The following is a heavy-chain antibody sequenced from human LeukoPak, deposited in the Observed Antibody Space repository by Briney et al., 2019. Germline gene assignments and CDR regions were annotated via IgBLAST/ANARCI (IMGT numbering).Heavy chain of an antibody. D-gene: IGHD2-2*01. CDR3: ARGFDEGAIVVVPAALKGDGMDV. J-gene: IGHJ6*02. CDR1: GGSFSGYY. Sequence: SETLSLTCAVYGGSFSGYYWSWIRQPPGKGLEWIGEINHSGSTNYNPSLKSRVTISVDTSKNQFSLKLSSVTAADTAVYYCARGFDEGAIVVVPAALKGDGMDVWGQGTTVTVSS. CDR2: INHSGST. V-gene: IGHV4-34*01.